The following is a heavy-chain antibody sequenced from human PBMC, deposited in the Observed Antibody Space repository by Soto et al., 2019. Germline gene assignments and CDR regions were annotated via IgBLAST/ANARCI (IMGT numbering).Heavy chain of an antibody. CDR2: ISAYNGNT. J-gene: IGHJ6*02. CDR3: ARDGRTTVVTLNYSYDYGLDV. Sequence: PSVKVSCKASGYTFTTYGISWVRQAPGQGLEWMGWISAYNGNTNYAQKLQGSVTMTTDTSTSTAYMELRSLRSDDTAVYYCARDGRTTVVTLNYSYDYGLDVWGQGTTVTVSS. D-gene: IGHD4-17*01. V-gene: IGHV1-18*04. CDR1: GYTFTTYG.